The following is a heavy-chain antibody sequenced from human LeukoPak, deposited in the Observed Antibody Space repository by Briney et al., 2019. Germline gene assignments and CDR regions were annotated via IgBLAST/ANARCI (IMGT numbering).Heavy chain of an antibody. CDR3: ATGGPTYYYDSSGYYLAY. D-gene: IGHD3-22*01. CDR1: GYTFTSYG. V-gene: IGHV1-18*01. Sequence: ASVKVSCKASGYTFTSYGISWVRQAPGQGLEWMGWISAYNGNTNYAQKLQGRVTMTTDTSTSTAYMELSSLRSEDTAVYYCATGGPTYYYDSSGYYLAYWGQGTLVTVSS. J-gene: IGHJ4*02. CDR2: ISAYNGNT.